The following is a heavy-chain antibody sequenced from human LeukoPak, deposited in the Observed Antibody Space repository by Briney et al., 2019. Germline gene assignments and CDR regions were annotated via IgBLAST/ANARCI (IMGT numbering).Heavy chain of an antibody. J-gene: IGHJ4*02. CDR2: IGTAGDT. CDR3: AREANSDDSSGSFDY. D-gene: IGHD3-22*01. Sequence: GGSLRPSRAASGFTFSSYDMHWVRQATGKGMEWVSAIGTAGDTYYPRSVKGRFTISRENAKNSLYLQMNSLRAGDTAVYYCAREANSDDSSGSFDYWGQGTLVTVSS. CDR1: GFTFSSYD. V-gene: IGHV3-13*01.